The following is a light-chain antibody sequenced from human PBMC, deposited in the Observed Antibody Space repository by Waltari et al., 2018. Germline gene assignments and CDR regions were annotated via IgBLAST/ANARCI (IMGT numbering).Light chain of an antibody. CDR1: QSVNGA. CDR2: HAS. CDR3: QHYLRLPVT. J-gene: IGKJ1*01. Sequence: EIVLTQSPGTLSLSPGEGATLSCRASQSVNGALAWYQQKPGQARRLRIYHASNRATGIPARFSGSGSGTDCSLTISRLEPEDFAVYYCQHYLRLPVTFGQGTKVEI. V-gene: IGKV3-20*01.